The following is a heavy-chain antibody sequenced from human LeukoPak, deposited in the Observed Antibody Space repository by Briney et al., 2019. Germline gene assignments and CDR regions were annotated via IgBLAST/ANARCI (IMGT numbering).Heavy chain of an antibody. J-gene: IGHJ5*02. CDR2: ISAYNGNT. V-gene: IGHV1-18*01. CDR1: GYTFTSYG. Sequence: GASVKVSCKASGYTFTSYGISWVRQAPGQGLEWMEWISAYNGNTNYAQKLQGRVTMTTDTSTSTAYMELRSLRSDDTAVYYCARDPPYGGNSVGWFDPWGQGTLVTVSS. D-gene: IGHD4-23*01. CDR3: ARDPPYGGNSVGWFDP.